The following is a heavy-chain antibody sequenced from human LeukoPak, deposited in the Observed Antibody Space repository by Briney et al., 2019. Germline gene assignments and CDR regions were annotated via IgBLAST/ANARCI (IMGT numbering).Heavy chain of an antibody. V-gene: IGHV1-8*03. J-gene: IGHJ3*02. CDR2: MNPNSGNT. Sequence: GASVKVSCKASGYTFTGYYMHWVRQATGQGLEWMGWMNPNSGNTGYAQKFQGRVTITRNTSISTAYMELSSLRSEDTAVYYCARSAAAGAFDIWGQGKMVTVSS. D-gene: IGHD6-13*01. CDR3: ARSAAAGAFDI. CDR1: GYTFTGYY.